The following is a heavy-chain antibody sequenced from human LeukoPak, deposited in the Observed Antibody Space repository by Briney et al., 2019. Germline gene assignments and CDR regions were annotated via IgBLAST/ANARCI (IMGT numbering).Heavy chain of an antibody. CDR1: GFTFSSYW. Sequence: GGSLRLSCAASGFTFSSYWMSWVRQAPGKGLEWVANIKLDGSEKYYVDSVKGRFIISRDNAKKSLYLQMNSLRDEDTAVYYCARDFFAFGGVIALLDYWGQGTLVTVSS. V-gene: IGHV3-7*01. CDR3: ARDFFAFGGVIALLDY. J-gene: IGHJ4*02. CDR2: IKLDGSEK. D-gene: IGHD3-16*02.